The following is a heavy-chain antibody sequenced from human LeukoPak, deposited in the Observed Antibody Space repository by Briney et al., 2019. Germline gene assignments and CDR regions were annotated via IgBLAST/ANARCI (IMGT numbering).Heavy chain of an antibody. CDR3: ARTSASFPDF. D-gene: IGHD2-2*01. CDR2: IYPGDSDT. J-gene: IGHJ4*02. Sequence: GESLKISCKGSGYTFGTSYWIAWVRQTPGKGLEWMGSIYPGDSDTRYSPSFQGQITISADKSINTAYLQWSSLKASDTAIYYCARTSASFPDFWGQGTLVTVSS. CDR1: GYTFGTSYW. V-gene: IGHV5-51*01.